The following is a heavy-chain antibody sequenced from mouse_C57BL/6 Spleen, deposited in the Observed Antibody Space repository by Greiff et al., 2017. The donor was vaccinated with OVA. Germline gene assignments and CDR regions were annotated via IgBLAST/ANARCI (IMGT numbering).Heavy chain of an antibody. CDR2: IYPGDGDT. J-gene: IGHJ2*01. CDR1: GYAFSSYW. V-gene: IGHV1-80*01. Sequence: QVQLQQSGAELVKPGASVKISCKASGYAFSSYWMNWVKQRPGKGLEWIGQIYPGDGDTNYNGKFKGKATLTADKSSSTAYMQLSSLTSEDSAVYFCARGVYDGAPDFGYWGQGTTLTVSS. D-gene: IGHD2-3*01. CDR3: ARGVYDGAPDFGY.